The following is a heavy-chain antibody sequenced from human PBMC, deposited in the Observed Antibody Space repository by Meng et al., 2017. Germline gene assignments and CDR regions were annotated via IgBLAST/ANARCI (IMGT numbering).Heavy chain of an antibody. CDR1: GFTSSSYW. CDR3: ARVPDWGSGWSLPSDY. D-gene: IGHD6-19*01. J-gene: IGHJ4*02. V-gene: IGHV3-74*01. Sequence: VRRVWSGDGVVQLGGSLRLSCSASGFTSSSYWMHWVRQAPGKGLVWVSRINSDGSSTSYADSVKGRFTISRDNAKNTLYLQMNSLRAEDTAVYYCARVPDWGSGWSLPSDYWGQGTLVTVSS. CDR2: INSDGSST.